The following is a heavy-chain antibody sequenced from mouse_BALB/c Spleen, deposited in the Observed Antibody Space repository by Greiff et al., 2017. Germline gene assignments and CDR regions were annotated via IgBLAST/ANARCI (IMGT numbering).Heavy chain of an antibody. CDR1: GYTFTSYW. V-gene: IGHV1-69*02. J-gene: IGHJ2*01. CDR3: AFDY. CDR2: IDPSDSYT. Sequence: QVQLQQSGAELVKPGASVKLSCKASGYTFTSYWMHWVKQRPGQGLEWIGEIDPSDSYTNYNQKFKGKATLTVDKSSSTAYMQLSSLTSEDSAVYYCAFDYWGQGTTLTVSS.